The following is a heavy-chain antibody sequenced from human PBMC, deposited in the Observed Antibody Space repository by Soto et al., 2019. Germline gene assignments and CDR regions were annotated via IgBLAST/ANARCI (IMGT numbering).Heavy chain of an antibody. Sequence: GGSLRLSCAASGFTFDDYAMHRVRQAPGKGLEWVSGISWNSGSIGYADSVKGRFTISRDNAKNSLYLQMNSLRAEDAALYYCAKDHEIVGATTHFDYWGQGTLVTVSS. CDR3: AKDHEIVGATTHFDY. J-gene: IGHJ4*02. CDR2: ISWNSGSI. V-gene: IGHV3-9*01. D-gene: IGHD1-26*01. CDR1: GFTFDDYA.